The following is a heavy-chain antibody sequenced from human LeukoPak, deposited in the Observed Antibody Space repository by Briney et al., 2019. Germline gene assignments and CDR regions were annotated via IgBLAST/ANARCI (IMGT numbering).Heavy chain of an antibody. J-gene: IGHJ4*02. CDR1: GFTFSSSA. CDR3: AKDREYYDSSGSFDY. V-gene: IGHV3-23*01. CDR2: ISGSGGST. Sequence: GSLRLSCAASGFTFSSSAMSWVRLAPGKGLEWVSAISGSGGSTYYADSVKGRFTISRDNSKNALYLQMNSLRAEDTAVYYCAKDREYYDSSGSFDYWGQGTLVTVSS. D-gene: IGHD3-22*01.